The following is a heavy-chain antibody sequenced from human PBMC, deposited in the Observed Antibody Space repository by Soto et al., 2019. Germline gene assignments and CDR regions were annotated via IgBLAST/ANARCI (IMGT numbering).Heavy chain of an antibody. Sequence: EVQLVQSGGDLVQPGGSLRLSCVASGFTFSTYWMTWVRQAPGMGLEWVAGRKEDASEEVYVDSVEGRFSISRDNAKNSLYLQLNSRRAGGTDVYFRATAISSPFRNFDSWGQGSMVTVSS. CDR3: ATAISSPFRNFDS. V-gene: IGHV3-7*01. J-gene: IGHJ4*02. D-gene: IGHD3-3*02. CDR1: GFTFSTYW. CDR2: RKEDASEE.